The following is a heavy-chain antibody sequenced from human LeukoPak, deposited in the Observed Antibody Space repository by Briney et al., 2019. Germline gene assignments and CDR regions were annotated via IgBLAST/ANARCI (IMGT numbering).Heavy chain of an antibody. J-gene: IGHJ4*02. Sequence: PSETLSLTCTVSGGSISSSSYYWGWIRQPPGKGLEWIGSIYYSGSTNYNPSLKSRVTISVDTSKNQFSLKLSSVTAADTAVYYCARAEYYDSSGYHNWGQGTLVTVSS. V-gene: IGHV4-39*07. CDR2: IYYSGST. CDR1: GGSISSSSYY. CDR3: ARAEYYDSSGYHN. D-gene: IGHD3-22*01.